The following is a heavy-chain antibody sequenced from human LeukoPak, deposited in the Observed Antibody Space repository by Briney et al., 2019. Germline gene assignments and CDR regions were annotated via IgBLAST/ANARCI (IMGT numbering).Heavy chain of an antibody. CDR3: ARLGYTMIVVASPPWYYYGMDV. V-gene: IGHV3-21*01. CDR1: GFTFSSYS. D-gene: IGHD3-22*01. J-gene: IGHJ6*02. Sequence: GGSLRLSCAASGFTFSSYSMNWVRQAPGKGLEWVSSISSSSSYIYYADSVKGRFTISRDNAKNSLYLQMNSLRAEDTAVYYCARLGYTMIVVASPPWYYYGMDVWGQGTTVTVSS. CDR2: ISSSSSYI.